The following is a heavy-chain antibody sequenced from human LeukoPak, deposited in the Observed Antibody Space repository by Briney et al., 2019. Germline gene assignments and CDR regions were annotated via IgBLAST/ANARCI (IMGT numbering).Heavy chain of an antibody. J-gene: IGHJ3*02. Sequence: SETLSLTCSVSGASISSGSNYWGWIRQPPGKTLEWIGSIYSSGSTYYNSSLQSRVIIIIDTPKNHFSLTLSSVTAADTAVYYCARVWVGGTLGAFDIWGQGTMVTVSS. CDR2: IYSSGST. CDR3: ARVWVGGTLGAFDI. D-gene: IGHD1-26*01. CDR1: GASISSGSNY. V-gene: IGHV4-39*07.